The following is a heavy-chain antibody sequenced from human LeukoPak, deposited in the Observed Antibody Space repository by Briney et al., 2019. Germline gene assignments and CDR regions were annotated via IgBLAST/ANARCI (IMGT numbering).Heavy chain of an antibody. CDR3: ARWFFSYSFSHFDY. D-gene: IGHD5-18*01. V-gene: IGHV3-48*04. J-gene: IGHJ4*02. Sequence: GGSLRLSCAASGFTFSSYSMNWVRQAPGKGLEWVSYISSSGSTIYYADSVKGRFTISRDNAKNSLYLQMNSLRAEDTAVYYCARWFFSYSFSHFDYWGQGTLVTVSS. CDR2: ISSSGSTI. CDR1: GFTFSSYS.